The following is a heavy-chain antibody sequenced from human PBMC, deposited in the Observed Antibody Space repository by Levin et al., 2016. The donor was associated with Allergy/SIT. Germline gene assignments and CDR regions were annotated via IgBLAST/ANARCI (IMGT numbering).Heavy chain of an antibody. CDR2: FNPADGET. V-gene: IGHV1-24*01. Sequence: ASVKVSCKVSGYPLTELSVHWVRQAPGKGLEWMGSFNPADGETIFAQKFQGRVSMTEDTSTNTAYLELSSLRSEDTAVYYCATALSWELPFESWGQGTLVTVSS. J-gene: IGHJ4*02. D-gene: IGHD1-26*01. CDR3: ATALSWELPFES. CDR1: GYPLTELS.